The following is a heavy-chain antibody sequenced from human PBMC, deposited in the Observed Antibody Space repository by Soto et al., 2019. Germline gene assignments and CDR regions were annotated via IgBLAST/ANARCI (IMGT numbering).Heavy chain of an antibody. D-gene: IGHD2-8*02. CDR1: GYMFTSYD. CDR2: MNPNSGNT. CDR3: ARIPRCDTGGPLDYCYGMDV. J-gene: IGHJ6*02. Sequence: QVQLVQSGAEVKKPGASVTVSCTASGYMFTSYDIGWVRQATGQGLEWMGWMNPNSGNTGYAQNFQGRVTMTSHTTEGTAYMELSSLRSDDTAVYYCARIPRCDTGGPLDYCYGMDVWGQGPTVTASS. V-gene: IGHV1-8*01.